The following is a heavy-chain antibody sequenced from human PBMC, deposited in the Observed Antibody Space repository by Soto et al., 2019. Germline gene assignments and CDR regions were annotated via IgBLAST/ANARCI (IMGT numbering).Heavy chain of an antibody. CDR1: GGTFSSYS. CDR2: IIPIFGTA. CDR3: ATDTSHYYGVWSYYTLAAARPNYYYYGMDV. J-gene: IGHJ6*02. Sequence: SVKVSCKASGGTFSSYSISWVRQAPGQGLEWIGGIIPIFGTANYAQKFQGRVTITADESTITAQVELGSLRSEGTAVCCGATDTSHYYGVWSYYTLAAARPNYYYYGMDVWGQGTTVTVSS. V-gene: IGHV1-69*13. D-gene: IGHD3-10*01.